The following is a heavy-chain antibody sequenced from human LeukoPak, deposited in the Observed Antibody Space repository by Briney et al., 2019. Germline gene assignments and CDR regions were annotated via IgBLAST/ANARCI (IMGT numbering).Heavy chain of an antibody. J-gene: IGHJ5*02. CDR2: IYYSGST. CDR1: GXSISSSNYY. D-gene: IGHD5-24*01. V-gene: IGHV4-39*01. CDR3: ARHPVIWPQYPS. Sequence: SETLSLTCTVSGXSISSSNYYWGWIRQPPGKGLEWIGSIYYSGSTYYNPSLKSRVTISVDTSKNQFSLKLSSVTAADTAVYYCARHPVIWPQYPSWGQGTLVTVSS.